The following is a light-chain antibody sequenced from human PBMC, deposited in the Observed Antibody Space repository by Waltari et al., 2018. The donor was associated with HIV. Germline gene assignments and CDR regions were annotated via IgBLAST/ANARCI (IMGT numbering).Light chain of an antibody. V-gene: IGLV2-23*03. CDR1: SSDVGSYNL. CDR2: EGS. Sequence: QSALTQPASVSGSPGQSITISCTGTSSDVGSYNLVSRYQQHPGKAPKLMIYEGSKRPSGFSNRFAGSKSGNTASLTISGLQAEDEADYYCCSYAGSSTFVVFGGGTKLTVL. J-gene: IGLJ2*01. CDR3: CSYAGSSTFVV.